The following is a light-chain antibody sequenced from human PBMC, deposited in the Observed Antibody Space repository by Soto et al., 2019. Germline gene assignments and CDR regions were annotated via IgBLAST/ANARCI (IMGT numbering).Light chain of an antibody. V-gene: IGLV1-51*01. CDR3: ATWDGRLPGEV. J-gene: IGLJ2*01. CDR1: SSNIGNNY. CDR2: DNN. Sequence: QSVLTQSPSVYAAPGQKVTISCSGSSSNIGNNYVSWYQQLPGTAPKLLIYDNNKRPSGIPDRFSGSKSGTSGTLDITGLQTGDEADYYCATWDGRLPGEVFGGGTKLTVL.